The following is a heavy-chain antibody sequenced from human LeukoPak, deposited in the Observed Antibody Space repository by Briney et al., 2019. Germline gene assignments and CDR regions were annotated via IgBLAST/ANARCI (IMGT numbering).Heavy chain of an antibody. CDR2: FDPEDGET. J-gene: IGHJ4*02. CDR3: ATGVGATKGGDY. V-gene: IGHV1-24*01. CDR1: GYTLTELS. D-gene: IGHD1-26*01. Sequence: ASVKVSCKVSGYTLTELSMHWVRQAPGKGLEWMGGFDPEDGETIYAQKFQGRVTMTEDTSTDTAYMELSSLRSEDTAVYYCATGVGATKGGDYWGQGTLVTVSS.